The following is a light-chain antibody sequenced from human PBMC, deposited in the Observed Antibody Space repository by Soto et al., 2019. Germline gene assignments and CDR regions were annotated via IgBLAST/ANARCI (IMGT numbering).Light chain of an antibody. Sequence: EIVLTQSPGTLSLSPGERATLSCRASQSVSSTYLIWYQQKPGQAPRLLIYDTSTRASGIPPRFSGGGSGTDFSLTISSLQYEDFAVYYCQQYNKWPLTFGGGTKVDIK. V-gene: IGKV3-15*01. CDR1: QSVSSTY. CDR2: DTS. CDR3: QQYNKWPLT. J-gene: IGKJ4*01.